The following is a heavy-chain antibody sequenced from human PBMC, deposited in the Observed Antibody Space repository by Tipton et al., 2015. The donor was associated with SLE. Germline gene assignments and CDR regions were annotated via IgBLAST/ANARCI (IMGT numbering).Heavy chain of an antibody. V-gene: IGHV6-1*01. D-gene: IGHD3-9*01. CDR2: TYYRSKWLN. J-gene: IGHJ5*02. CDR1: GDSVSSNTAA. CDR3: ARLTAITIFNNWFDP. Sequence: GLVKPSQTLSLTCAISGDSVSSNTAARNWIRQSPSRGLEWLGRTYYRSKWLNDYAVSVKNRISIKSDTSKNQISLQLKSVTPDDTAVYYCARLTAITIFNNWFDPWSQGTLVTVSS.